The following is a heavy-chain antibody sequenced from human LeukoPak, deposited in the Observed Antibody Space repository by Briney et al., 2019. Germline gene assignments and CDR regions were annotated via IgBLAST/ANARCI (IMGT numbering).Heavy chain of an antibody. D-gene: IGHD2-2*02. V-gene: IGHV4-31*03. J-gene: IGHJ5*02. CDR3: ARYCSSTNCYKGGFDP. CDR2: IYYSGST. Sequence: SETLSLTCTVSGGSISSGGHYWSWIRQHPGKGLEWIGYIYYSGSTYSNPSLKSRVTISVDTSKNQFSLNLSSVTAADTAVYYCARYCSSTNCYKGGFDPWGQGTLVTVSS. CDR1: GGSISSGGHY.